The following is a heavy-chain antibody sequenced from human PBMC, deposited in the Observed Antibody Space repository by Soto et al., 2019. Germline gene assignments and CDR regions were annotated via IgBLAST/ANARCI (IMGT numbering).Heavy chain of an antibody. CDR3: AHGVTYYDILTGYQLYYFDY. CDR1: GFSLSTSGVG. J-gene: IGHJ4*02. Sequence: SGPAPVNPTQTVRLACTFSGFSLSTSGVGVGWIRQPPGKALEWLALIYWDDDKRYSPSLKSRLTITKDTSKNQVVLTMTNMDPVDTATYYCAHGVTYYDILTGYQLYYFDYWGQGTLVTVSS. CDR2: IYWDDDK. V-gene: IGHV2-5*02. D-gene: IGHD3-9*01.